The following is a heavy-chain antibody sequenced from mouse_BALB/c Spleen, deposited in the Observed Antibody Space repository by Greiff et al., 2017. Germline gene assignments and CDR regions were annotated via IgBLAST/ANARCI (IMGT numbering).Heavy chain of an antibody. Sequence: QVQLKESGAELAKPGASVKMSCKASGYTFTSYWMHWVKQRPGQGLEWIGYINPSTGYTEYNQKFKDKATLTADKSSSTAYMQLSSLTSEDSAVYYCARSNYYGSSYPLAMDYWGQGTSVTVSS. CDR1: GYTFTSYW. D-gene: IGHD1-1*01. J-gene: IGHJ4*01. CDR3: ARSNYYGSSYPLAMDY. CDR2: INPSTGYT. V-gene: IGHV1-7*01.